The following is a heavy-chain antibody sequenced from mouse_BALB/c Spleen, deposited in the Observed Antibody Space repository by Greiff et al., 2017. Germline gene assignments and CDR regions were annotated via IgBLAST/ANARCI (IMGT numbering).Heavy chain of an antibody. Sequence: VQLQQSGAELVKPGASVKFSCTASGFNINDTYMHWVKQRPEQGLEWIGRIDTANGNTKYDPKVQGRATIASDTSTNTAYLQLSSLTSEDTAVYYCARGPYYYAIDYWGQGTSVTVSS. CDR3: ARGPYYYAIDY. CDR2: IDTANGNT. J-gene: IGHJ4*01. V-gene: IGHV14-3*02. CDR1: GFNINDTY.